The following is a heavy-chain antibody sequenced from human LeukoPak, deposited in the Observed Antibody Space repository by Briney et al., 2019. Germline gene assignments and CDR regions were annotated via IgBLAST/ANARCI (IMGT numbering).Heavy chain of an antibody. J-gene: IGHJ5*02. CDR1: GFTVSSSH. V-gene: IGHV3-66*01. Sequence: GGSLRLSCAASGFTVSSSHMTWVRQAPGKGLECVSLIYSGGSTYYSDSVKGRFTISRDNSKNTLYLHMNSLRAEDTAVYYCARVSLSGSWGQGTLVTVSS. CDR2: IYSGGST. D-gene: IGHD5-12*01. CDR3: ARVSLSGS.